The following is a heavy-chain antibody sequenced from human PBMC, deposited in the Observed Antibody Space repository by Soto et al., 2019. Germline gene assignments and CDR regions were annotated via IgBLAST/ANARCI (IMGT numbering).Heavy chain of an antibody. V-gene: IGHV3-23*01. Sequence: GGSLRLSCAASGFTFSSYAMSWVRQAPGKGLEWVSAISGSGGSTYYADSVKGRFTVSRDNSKNTLYLQMNSLRAEDTAVYYCAKYYYDFWSGYFYYFDYWGQGTLVTSPQ. CDR2: ISGSGGST. D-gene: IGHD3-3*01. CDR3: AKYYYDFWSGYFYYFDY. J-gene: IGHJ4*02. CDR1: GFTFSSYA.